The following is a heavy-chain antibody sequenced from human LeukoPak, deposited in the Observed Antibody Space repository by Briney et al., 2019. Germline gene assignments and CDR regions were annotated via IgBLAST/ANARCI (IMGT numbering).Heavy chain of an antibody. CDR3: ARVIRPGASSGWYGVFDY. Sequence: GGTLRLSCAASGFTFSSYAMHWVRQAPGKGLEWVAVISYDGSNKYYADSVKGRFTISRDNSKNTLYLQMNSLRAEDTAVYYCARVIRPGASSGWYGVFDYWGQGTLVTVSS. CDR1: GFTFSSYA. J-gene: IGHJ4*02. D-gene: IGHD6-19*01. V-gene: IGHV3-30-3*01. CDR2: ISYDGSNK.